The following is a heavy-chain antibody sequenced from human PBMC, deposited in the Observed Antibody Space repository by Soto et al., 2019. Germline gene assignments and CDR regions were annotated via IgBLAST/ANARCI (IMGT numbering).Heavy chain of an antibody. J-gene: IGHJ4*02. CDR3: VRGPLPYPTDDY. V-gene: IGHV4-30-4*01. Sequence: PSETLSLTCTVSGGSISSGDYYWSWIRQPPGKGLEWIGYIYYSGSTYYNPSLKSRVTISVDTSKNQFSLKLSSVTAADTAVYYCVRGPLPYPTDDYWGQGTLVTV. CDR2: IYYSGST. CDR1: GGSISSGDYY. D-gene: IGHD1-26*01.